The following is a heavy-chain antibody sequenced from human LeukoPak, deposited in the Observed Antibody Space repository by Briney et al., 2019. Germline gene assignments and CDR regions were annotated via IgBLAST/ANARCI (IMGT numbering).Heavy chain of an antibody. J-gene: IGHJ4*02. D-gene: IGHD3-22*01. CDR1: GGSISSYY. CDR2: IYYSGST. V-gene: IGHV4-59*01. CDR3: ASGPSSGYVDY. Sequence: SETLSLTCAVFGGSISSYYWSWIRQPPVKGLEWIGCIYYSGSTNYNPSLMSRVTISGDTSKNQFSLKPTSVTAADTAVYYCASGPSSGYVDYWGQGTLVTVSS.